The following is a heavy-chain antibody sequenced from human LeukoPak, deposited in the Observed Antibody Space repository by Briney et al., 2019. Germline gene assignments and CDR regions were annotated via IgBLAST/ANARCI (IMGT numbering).Heavy chain of an antibody. D-gene: IGHD2-2*01. J-gene: IGHJ5*02. CDR2: IYYSGST. Sequence: SETLSLTCTVSGGSISSYYWSWIRQPPGKGLEWIGYIYYSGSTNYNPSLKSRVTISVDTSKNQFSLKLSSVTAADTAVYYCAREAASPGGWFDPWGQGTLVTVS. CDR3: AREAASPGGWFDP. CDR1: GGSISSYY. V-gene: IGHV4-59*01.